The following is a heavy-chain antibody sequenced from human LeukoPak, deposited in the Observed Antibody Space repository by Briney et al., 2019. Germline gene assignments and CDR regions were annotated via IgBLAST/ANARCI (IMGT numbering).Heavy chain of an antibody. CDR3: ARTVVTHYYYYGMDV. D-gene: IGHD4-23*01. CDR2: INTNTGNP. CDR1: GYTFTSYA. V-gene: IGHV7-4-1*02. J-gene: IGHJ6*02. Sequence: ASVKVSCKASGYTFTSYAMNWVRQAPGQGLEWMGWINTNTGNPTYARGFTGRFVFSLDTSVSTAYLQISSLKAEDTAVYYCARTVVTHYYYYGMDVWGQGTTVTVSS.